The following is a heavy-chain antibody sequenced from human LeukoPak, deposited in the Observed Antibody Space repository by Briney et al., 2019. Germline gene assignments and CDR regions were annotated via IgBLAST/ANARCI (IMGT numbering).Heavy chain of an antibody. Sequence: PGGSLRLSCAASGFTFDDYAMHWVRHAPGKGLEWVSGISWNSGSIGYADSVKGRFTISRDNAKNSLYPQMNSLRAEDTALYYCAKISFSSVPVEGVVFDIGGQGKRAPVS. D-gene: IGHD2-15*01. CDR3: AKISFSSVPVEGVVFDI. CDR1: GFTFDDYA. CDR2: ISWNSGSI. V-gene: IGHV3-9*01. J-gene: IGHJ3*02.